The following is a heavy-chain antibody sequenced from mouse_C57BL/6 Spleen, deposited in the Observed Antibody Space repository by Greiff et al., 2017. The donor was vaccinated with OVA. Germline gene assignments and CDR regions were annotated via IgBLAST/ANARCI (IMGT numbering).Heavy chain of an antibody. Sequence: QVQLQQPGAELVKPGASVKLSCTASGYTFTSYWMHWVKQRPGQGLEWIGKIDPSGSYTNYNQKFKGTATVTVDTSSSTAYMQLSSLTSEDSAVYYCVRYYYGSSNWFADWGKGTLVTVSA. CDR2: IDPSGSYT. V-gene: IGHV1-50*01. D-gene: IGHD1-1*01. CDR1: GYTFTSYW. CDR3: VRYYYGSSNWFAD. J-gene: IGHJ3*01.